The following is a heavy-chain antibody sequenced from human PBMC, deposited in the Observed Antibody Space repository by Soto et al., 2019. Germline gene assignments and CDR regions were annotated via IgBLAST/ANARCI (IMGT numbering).Heavy chain of an antibody. CDR2: ISYDGSNK. J-gene: IGHJ4*02. V-gene: IGHV3-30*18. D-gene: IGHD6-6*01. Sequence: GGSLRLSCAASGFTFSSYGMHWVRQAPGKGLEWVAVISYDGSNKYYADSVKGRFTISRDNSKNTLYLQMNSLRAEDTAVYYCAKDIRIAARRGGWSFDYWGQGTLVTVSS. CDR3: AKDIRIAARRGGWSFDY. CDR1: GFTFSSYG.